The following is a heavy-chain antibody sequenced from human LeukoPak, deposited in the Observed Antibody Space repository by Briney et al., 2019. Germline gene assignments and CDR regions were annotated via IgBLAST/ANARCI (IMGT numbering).Heavy chain of an antibody. CDR3: AKWAVSGRGFDY. CDR2: ITGSGGST. D-gene: IGHD6-19*01. J-gene: IGHJ4*02. V-gene: IGHV3-23*01. CDR1: GFTFSSYA. Sequence: GGSLRLSCAASGFTFSSYAMSWVRQAPGKGLEWVSDITGSGGSTHYADSVKGRFTISRDNSKNTLYLQMNSLRAEDTAGYYCAKWAVSGRGFDYWGQGTLVTVSS.